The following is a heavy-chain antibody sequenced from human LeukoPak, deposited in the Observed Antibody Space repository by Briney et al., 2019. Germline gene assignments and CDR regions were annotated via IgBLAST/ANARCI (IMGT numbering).Heavy chain of an antibody. J-gene: IGHJ4*02. CDR1: GFTFDDYT. D-gene: IGHD6-13*01. CDR2: ISWDGGST. V-gene: IGHV3-43*01. CDR3: AKGRQQLVDPFAY. Sequence: GGSLRLSCAASGFTFDDYTMHWVRHAPGKGLEWVSLISWDGGSTYYADSVKGRFTISRDNSKNSLYLQMNSLRTEDTALYYCAKGRQQLVDPFAYWGQGTLVTVSS.